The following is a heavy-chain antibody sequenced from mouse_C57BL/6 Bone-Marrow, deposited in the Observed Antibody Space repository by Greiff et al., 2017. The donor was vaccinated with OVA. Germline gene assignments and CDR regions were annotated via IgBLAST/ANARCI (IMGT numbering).Heavy chain of an antibody. CDR2: ISNGGGST. J-gene: IGHJ2*01. V-gene: IGHV5-12*01. CDR1: GFTFSDYY. CDR3: ARHGYFDY. Sequence: EVKLVESGGGLVQPGGSLKLSCAASGFTFSDYYMYWVRQTPEKRLEWVAYISNGGGSTYYPDTVKGRFTISRDNAKNTLYLRMSRLKSEDTAMYYCARHGYFDYWGQGTTLTVSS.